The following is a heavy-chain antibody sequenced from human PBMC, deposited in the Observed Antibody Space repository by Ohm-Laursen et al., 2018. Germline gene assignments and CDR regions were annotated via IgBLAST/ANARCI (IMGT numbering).Heavy chain of an antibody. CDR2: INSDGSTT. CDR1: GFTFNNYW. D-gene: IGHD5-12*01. J-gene: IGHJ4*02. Sequence: SLRLSCAASGFTFNNYWMHWVRQAPGKGLAWVSRINSDGSTTNYADSVKGRFTISRDNAKNTLYLQMNSLGAEDTALYYCVGGYITVFHYWGQGTLVTVSS. V-gene: IGHV3-74*01. CDR3: VGGYITVFHY.